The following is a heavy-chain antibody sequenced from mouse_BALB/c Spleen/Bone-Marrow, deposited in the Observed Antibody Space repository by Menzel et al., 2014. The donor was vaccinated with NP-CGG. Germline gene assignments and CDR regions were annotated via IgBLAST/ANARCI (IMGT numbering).Heavy chain of an antibody. Sequence: QVQLQQSGPEVVRPGVSVKISCKGSGYTFTDYAMHWVKQSHAKSLEWIGVISTYNGNTNYNQNFKGKATMTVDKSSSTADMKLARLTSENSAIYYCARYTRITTYAMDYWGQGTSVTVSS. J-gene: IGHJ4*01. D-gene: IGHD2-4*01. CDR2: ISTYNGNT. CDR1: GYTFTDYA. V-gene: IGHV1-67*01. CDR3: ARYTRITTYAMDY.